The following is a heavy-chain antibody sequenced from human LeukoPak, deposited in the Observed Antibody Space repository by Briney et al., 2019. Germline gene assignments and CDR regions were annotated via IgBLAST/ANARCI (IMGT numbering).Heavy chain of an antibody. D-gene: IGHD2-21*01. CDR2: IYPGDSDT. CDR1: GYSFTSYW. J-gene: IGHJ4*02. CDR3: ARHTSLAYCGGDCEWADY. V-gene: IGHV5-51*01. Sequence: GESLKISCKGSGYSFTSYWIGWVRQMAGKGLEWMGIIYPGDSDTRYSPSFQGQVTISADKSISTAYLQWSSLKASDTAMYYCARHTSLAYCGGDCEWADYWGQGTLVTVSS.